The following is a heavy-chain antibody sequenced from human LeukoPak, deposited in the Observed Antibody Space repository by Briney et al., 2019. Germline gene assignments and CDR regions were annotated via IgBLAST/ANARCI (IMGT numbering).Heavy chain of an antibody. CDR3: ARGSTARYYYDSSGYYRGAVDY. CDR1: GGTFSSYA. CDR2: IIPIFGTA. J-gene: IGHJ4*02. Sequence: GASVKVSCKASGGTFSSYAISWVRQAPGQGLEWMGGIIPIFGTANYAQKFQGRVTMTTDTSTNTAYMELRSLRSDDTAVYYCARGSTARYYYDSSGYYRGAVDYWGQGTLVTISS. V-gene: IGHV1-69*05. D-gene: IGHD3-22*01.